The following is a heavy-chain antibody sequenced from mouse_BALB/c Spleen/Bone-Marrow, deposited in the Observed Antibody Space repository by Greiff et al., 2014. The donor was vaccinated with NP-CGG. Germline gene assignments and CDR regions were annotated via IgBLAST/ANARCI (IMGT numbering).Heavy chain of an antibody. J-gene: IGHJ4*01. CDR2: IDPANGNT. CDR1: GFNIKDTY. D-gene: IGHD5-5*01. V-gene: IGHV14-3*02. Sequence: EVQLQRSGAELVKPGASVKLSCTASGFNIKDTYIYWVKQRPEQGLEWVGRIDPANGNTKYDPKFQGKATIAADTSSNTAYLQLSSLTSEDTAVYYCSRGYYDYLFALDYWGHGTSVTVSS. CDR3: SRGYYDYLFALDY.